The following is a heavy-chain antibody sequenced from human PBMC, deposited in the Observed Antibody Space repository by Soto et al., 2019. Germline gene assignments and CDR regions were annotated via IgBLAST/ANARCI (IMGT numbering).Heavy chain of an antibody. CDR3: AHVRSGPRIEDYLGYYFDY. V-gene: IGHV2-5*02. Sequence: QITLRESGPTLVKPTQTLTLTCTFSGFSLNTREVGVGWIRQPPGKALEWLALIFWDDDKRYSPSLKTRLTISKDTSKSQVVITMTNMDPVDTATYSCAHVRSGPRIEDYLGYYFDYWGQGTLVTVSS. J-gene: IGHJ4*02. CDR1: GFSLNTREVG. CDR2: IFWDDDK. D-gene: IGHD4-17*01.